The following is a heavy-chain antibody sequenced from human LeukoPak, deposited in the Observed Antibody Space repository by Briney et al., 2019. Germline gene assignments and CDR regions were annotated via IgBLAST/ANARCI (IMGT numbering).Heavy chain of an antibody. Sequence: PGRSLRLSCAASGFTFSSYGMHWVRQAPGKGLEWVAVIWYDGSNKYYADSVKGRFTISRDNSKNTLYLQMNSLRAEDTAVYYCARDWLRGPTENWFDPWGQGTLVTVSS. D-gene: IGHD5-12*01. CDR2: IWYDGSNK. V-gene: IGHV3-33*01. J-gene: IGHJ5*02. CDR1: GFTFSSYG. CDR3: ARDWLRGPTENWFDP.